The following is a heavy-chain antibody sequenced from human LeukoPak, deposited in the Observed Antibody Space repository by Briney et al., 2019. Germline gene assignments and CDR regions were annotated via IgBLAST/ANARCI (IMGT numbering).Heavy chain of an antibody. CDR2: IYHSGST. Sequence: PSETLSLTCTVSGYSISSGYYWGWIRQPPGKGLEWIGSIYHSGSTYYNPSLKSRVTISVDTSKNQFSLKLSSVTAADTAVYCCARVGARGNMDVWGKGTTVTVSS. V-gene: IGHV4-38-2*02. CDR1: GYSISSGYY. CDR3: ARVGARGNMDV. J-gene: IGHJ6*03. D-gene: IGHD4/OR15-4a*01.